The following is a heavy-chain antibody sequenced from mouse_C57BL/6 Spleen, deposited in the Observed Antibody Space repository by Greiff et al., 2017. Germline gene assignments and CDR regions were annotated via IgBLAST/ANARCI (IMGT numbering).Heavy chain of an antibody. CDR2: IDPETGGT. CDR3: TRLRRYTFDV. J-gene: IGHJ1*03. CDR1: GYTFTDYE. D-gene: IGHD1-1*01. Sequence: VQLQQSGAELVRPGASVTLSCKASGYTFTDYEMHWVKQTPVHGLEWIGAIDPETGGTAYNQKFKGKAILTAGKSSSTAYMELRSLTSEDSAVYYCTRLRRYTFDVWGTGTTVTVSS. V-gene: IGHV1-15*01.